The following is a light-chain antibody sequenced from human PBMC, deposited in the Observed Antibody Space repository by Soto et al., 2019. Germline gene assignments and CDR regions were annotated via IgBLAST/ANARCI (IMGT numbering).Light chain of an antibody. CDR2: KVS. Sequence: DILMTQSPSTLSASVGDRVTITCRASQSISNWLAWYQQKPGKAPKVLIHKVSNLESGVPSRFSGSGSGTEFTLTISSLQPDDFATYYCQIYSSFPLTFLGGTKLHIK. CDR3: QIYSSFPLT. J-gene: IGKJ4*01. CDR1: QSISNW. V-gene: IGKV1-5*03.